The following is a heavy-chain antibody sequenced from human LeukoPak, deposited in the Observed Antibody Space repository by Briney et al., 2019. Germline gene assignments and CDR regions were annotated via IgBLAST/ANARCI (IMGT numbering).Heavy chain of an antibody. D-gene: IGHD3-10*01. Sequence: PSETLFLTCTVSGGSISSGSYYWSWIRQPAGKGLEWIGRIYTSGSTNYNPSLKSRVTISVDTSKKQFSLKLSSVTAADTAVYYCAGNYYGSGSYYSEDRYWGQGTLVTVSS. CDR1: GGSISSGSYY. CDR3: AGNYYGSGSYYSEDRY. V-gene: IGHV4-61*02. J-gene: IGHJ4*02. CDR2: IYTSGST.